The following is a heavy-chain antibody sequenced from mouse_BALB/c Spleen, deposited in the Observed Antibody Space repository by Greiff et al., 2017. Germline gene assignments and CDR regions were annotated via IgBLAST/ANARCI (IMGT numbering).Heavy chain of an antibody. CDR1: GFTFTDYY. CDR2: IRNKANGYTT. Sequence: EVKLVESGGGLVQPGGSLRLSCATSGFTFTDYYMSWVRQPPGKALEWLGFIRNKANGYTTEYSASVKGRFTISRDNSQSILYLQMNTLRAEDSATYYCARGLRFDYWGQGTTLTVSS. D-gene: IGHD2-2*01. CDR3: ARGLRFDY. V-gene: IGHV7-3*02. J-gene: IGHJ2*01.